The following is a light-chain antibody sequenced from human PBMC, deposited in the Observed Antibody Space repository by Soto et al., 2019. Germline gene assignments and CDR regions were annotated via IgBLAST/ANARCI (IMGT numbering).Light chain of an antibody. CDR1: ESFNSW. Sequence: DIQLTQSPSTLSASVGGRVTITCRASESFNSWLSLYQQKPGKSPKLLIYDASNLESGLPSRFSGSGSGTEFTLTSSSLQPVDFASYYCQQYNSFRTFGQETKVEIK. V-gene: IGKV1-5*01. CDR2: DAS. CDR3: QQYNSFRT. J-gene: IGKJ1*01.